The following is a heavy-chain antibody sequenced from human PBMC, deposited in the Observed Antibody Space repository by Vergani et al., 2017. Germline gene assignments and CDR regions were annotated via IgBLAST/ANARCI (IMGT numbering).Heavy chain of an antibody. V-gene: IGHV4-31*11. J-gene: IGHJ6*02. CDR3: AREAPAAARSGFYYYYGMDV. CDR2: IYYSGST. D-gene: IGHD2-2*01. CDR1: GGSISSGGYY. Sequence: QVQLQQWGAGLLKPSETLSLTCAVSGGSISSGGYYWSWIRQHPGKGLEWIGYIYYSGSTYYNPSLKSRVTISVDTSKNQFSLKLSSVTAADTAVYYCAREAPAAARSGFYYYYGMDVWGQGTTVTVSS.